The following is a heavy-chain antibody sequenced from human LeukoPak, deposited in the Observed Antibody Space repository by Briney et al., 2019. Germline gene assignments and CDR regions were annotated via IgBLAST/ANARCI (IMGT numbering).Heavy chain of an antibody. D-gene: IGHD6-19*01. J-gene: IGHJ4*02. CDR1: GDSISSYF. V-gene: IGHV4-59*01. CDR2: IFYSGST. CDR3: AGVQSGWSVEY. Sequence: PSETLSLTCTVSGDSISSYFWSWIRQPPGKGLECIGYIFYSGSTNYNPSLKSRVTISLDTSKNHFSLKLSSVTAADAAVYYCAGVQSGWSVEYWGQGTLVTVSS.